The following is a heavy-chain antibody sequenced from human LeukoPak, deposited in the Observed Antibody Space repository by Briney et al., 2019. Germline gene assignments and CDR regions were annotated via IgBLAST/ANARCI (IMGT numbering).Heavy chain of an antibody. Sequence: PGGSLRLSCAASGFTFSSYAMSWVRQAPGKGLEWVSAISGSGGSTYYADSVKGRFTISRDNSKNTLYLQMNSLRAEDTAVYYCAKDAPAGLPSTRVVVVAVDAFDIWGQGTMITVSS. CDR1: GFTFSSYA. J-gene: IGHJ3*02. CDR2: ISGSGGST. D-gene: IGHD2-15*01. V-gene: IGHV3-23*01. CDR3: AKDAPAGLPSTRVVVVAVDAFDI.